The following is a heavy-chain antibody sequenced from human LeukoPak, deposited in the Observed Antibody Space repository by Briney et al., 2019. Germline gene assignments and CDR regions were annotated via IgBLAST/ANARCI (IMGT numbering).Heavy chain of an antibody. CDR2: MNPNSGNT. D-gene: IGHD1-1*01. CDR3: ARSRVWNRLFDP. Sequence: ASVKVSCTASGYTFTSYDINWVRQATGQGLEWMGWMNPNSGNTGYAQKFQGRVTMTRNTSISTAYMELSSLRSEDTAVYYCARSRVWNRLFDPWGQGTLVTVSS. V-gene: IGHV1-8*01. J-gene: IGHJ5*02. CDR1: GYTFTSYD.